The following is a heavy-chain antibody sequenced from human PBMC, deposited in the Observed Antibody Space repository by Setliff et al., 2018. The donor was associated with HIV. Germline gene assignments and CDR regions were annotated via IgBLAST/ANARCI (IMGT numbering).Heavy chain of an antibody. J-gene: IGHJ6*03. CDR2: IYYSGST. CDR3: AREIRAATIYYYYYMDV. Sequence: SETLSLTCTVSGGSISSGGYYWSWIRQHPGKGLEWIGYIYYSGSTYYNPSLKSRVTISVDTSKNQFSLKLSSVTAADTAVYYCAREIRAATIYYYYYMDVWGKGTTVTVAS. CDR1: GGSISSGGYY. D-gene: IGHD2-15*01. V-gene: IGHV4-31*02.